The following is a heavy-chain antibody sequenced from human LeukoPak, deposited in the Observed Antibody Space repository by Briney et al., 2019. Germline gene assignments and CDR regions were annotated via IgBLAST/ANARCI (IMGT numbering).Heavy chain of an antibody. CDR1: GGTFSSYA. Sequence: ASVKVSCKASGGTFSSYAISWVRQAPGQGLEWMGRIIPILGIANYAQKFQGRVTITADKSTSTAYMELSSLRSEDTAVYYCARYSGSSPFDYWGQGTLVTVSS. D-gene: IGHD1-26*01. CDR2: IIPILGIA. J-gene: IGHJ4*02. V-gene: IGHV1-69*04. CDR3: ARYSGSSPFDY.